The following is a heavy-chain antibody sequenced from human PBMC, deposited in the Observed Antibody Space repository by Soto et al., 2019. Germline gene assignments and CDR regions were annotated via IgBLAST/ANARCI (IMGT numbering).Heavy chain of an antibody. CDR1: GSSVCSGSAA. V-gene: IGHV6-1*01. CDR2: TYYRSRWYN. CDR3: ARGYCTCFFFLEANYTNHIYF. D-gene: IGHD2-8*01. J-gene: IGHJ1*01. Sequence: SQALSRTWDLSGSSVCSGSAAWIWSWQAKTRGLEWLGRTYYRSRWYNDYAESVKSRMTINPDTSKNHFSLQLNSVTPEDAAVYYCARGYCTCFFFLEANYTNHIYF.